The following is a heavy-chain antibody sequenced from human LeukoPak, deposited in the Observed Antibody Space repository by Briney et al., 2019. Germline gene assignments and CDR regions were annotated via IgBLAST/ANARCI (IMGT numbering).Heavy chain of an antibody. CDR3: ARDGMAVAVGYFDL. CDR1: GDSVSSNSAT. CDR2: TYYRSKWYN. D-gene: IGHD6-19*01. V-gene: IGHV6-1*01. J-gene: IGHJ2*01. Sequence: SQTLSLTCAISGDSVSSNSATWNWIRQSPSRGLEWLGRTYYRSKWYNDYAASVKSRITIKPDTSKNQFSLQPNSVTPEDTAVYYCARDGMAVAVGYFDLWGRGTLVTASS.